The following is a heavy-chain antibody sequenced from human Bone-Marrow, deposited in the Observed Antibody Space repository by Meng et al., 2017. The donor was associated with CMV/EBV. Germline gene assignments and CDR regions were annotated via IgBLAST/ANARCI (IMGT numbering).Heavy chain of an antibody. CDR3: ARGNSYAHIFDY. Sequence: GSLRLSCVASGFTFSGYSMNWVRQAPGKGLEWVSSIGSSSSYIYYADSVKGRFTISRDNAKNSLYLQMNSLRAEDTALYFCARGNSYAHIFDYWGQATLVTVSS. D-gene: IGHD5-18*01. CDR2: IGSSSSYI. J-gene: IGHJ4*02. CDR1: GFTFSGYS. V-gene: IGHV3-21*01.